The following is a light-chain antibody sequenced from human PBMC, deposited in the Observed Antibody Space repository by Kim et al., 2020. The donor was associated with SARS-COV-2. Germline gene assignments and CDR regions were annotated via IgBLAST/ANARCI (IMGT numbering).Light chain of an antibody. J-gene: IGKJ2*01. CDR1: QSVSSSY. CDR3: QQYGNSQGYT. Sequence: EIVLTQSPGTLSLSPGERATLSCRASQSVSSSYLAWYQQKPGQAPRLLIYGASSRATGIPDRFSGSGSGTDFTLTISRLEPEDFAVYYCQQYGNSQGYTFGQGTKLET. CDR2: GAS. V-gene: IGKV3-20*01.